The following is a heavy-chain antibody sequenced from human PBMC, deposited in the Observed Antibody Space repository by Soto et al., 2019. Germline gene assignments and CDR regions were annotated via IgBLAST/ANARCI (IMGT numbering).Heavy chain of an antibody. CDR1: GYTFTSYD. CDR2: MNPNSGNT. D-gene: IGHD5-18*01. J-gene: IGHJ4*02. CDR3: ARASEWAGYSYGYYFDY. V-gene: IGHV1-8*01. Sequence: ASVKVSCKASGYTFTSYDINWVRQATGQGLEWMGWMNPNSGNTGYAQKFQGRVTMTRNTSISTAYMELSSLRSEDTAVYYCARASEWAGYSYGYYFDYWGQGTLVTVSS.